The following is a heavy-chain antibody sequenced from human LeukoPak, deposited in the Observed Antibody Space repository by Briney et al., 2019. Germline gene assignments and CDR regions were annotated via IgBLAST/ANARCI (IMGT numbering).Heavy chain of an antibody. D-gene: IGHD3-10*01. CDR1: GFTFSSYS. J-gene: IGHJ6*02. V-gene: IGHV3-21*01. Sequence: KAGGSLRLSCAASGFTFSSYSMNGVRQAPGKGLEGVSSISSSSSYIYYADSVKGRFTISRDNAKNSLYPQMNSLRAEDTAVYYCARDGIAWFGDSLLYYGMDVWGQGTTVTVSS. CDR2: ISSSSSYI. CDR3: ARDGIAWFGDSLLYYGMDV.